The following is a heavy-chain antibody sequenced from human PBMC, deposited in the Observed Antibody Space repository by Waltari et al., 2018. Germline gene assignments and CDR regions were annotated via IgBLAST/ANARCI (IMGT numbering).Heavy chain of an antibody. CDR3: ASDFWGGPPY. CDR1: GFTFSSYS. CDR2: ISSSSSYI. Sequence: EVQLVESGGGLVKPGGSLRLSCAASGFTFSSYSMNWVRQAPGKGLEWVSSISSSSSYIYYADSVKGRFTISRDNAKNSLYLQMNSLRAEDTAVYYCASDFWGGPPYWGQGTLVTVSS. J-gene: IGHJ4*02. D-gene: IGHD3-3*01. V-gene: IGHV3-21*01.